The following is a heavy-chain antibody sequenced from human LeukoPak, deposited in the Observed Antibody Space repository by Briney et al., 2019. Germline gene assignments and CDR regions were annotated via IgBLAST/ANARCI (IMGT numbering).Heavy chain of an antibody. CDR2: IDPSDSYT. Sequence: GESLRTSCKGSGCRFTRYWISWVRQLPGKGLEWMGRIDPSDSYTNYRPSFQGHVTISADRSISTAYLQWSSLKASDTAMYYCAKIATTGGYFDYWGQGTLVTVSS. CDR3: AKIATTGGYFDY. D-gene: IGHD6-13*01. V-gene: IGHV5-10-1*01. J-gene: IGHJ4*02. CDR1: GCRFTRYW.